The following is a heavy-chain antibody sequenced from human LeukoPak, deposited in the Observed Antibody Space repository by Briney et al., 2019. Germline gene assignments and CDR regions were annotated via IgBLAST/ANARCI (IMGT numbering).Heavy chain of an antibody. J-gene: IGHJ4*02. D-gene: IGHD5-12*01. CDR1: GFTFTNYA. CDR3: SRDSRDGGYGVSDY. V-gene: IGHV3-64*02. Sequence: GGSLRLSCAASGFTFTNYAMHWVRQAPGKGLQYVSTISSNGGSTYYADSVKGRFTISRDNSKNTLYLQMGSLSSEDMAVYYCSRDSRDGGYGVSDYWGQGTLVTVSS. CDR2: ISSNGGST.